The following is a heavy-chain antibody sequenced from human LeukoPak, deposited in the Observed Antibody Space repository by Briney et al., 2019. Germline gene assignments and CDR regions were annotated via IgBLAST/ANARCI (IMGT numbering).Heavy chain of an antibody. V-gene: IGHV3-74*01. J-gene: IGHJ1*01. CDR3: ARAPSEIGGYYPEYFRH. Sequence: GSLRLSCAASGFTFSSYWMHWVRQPPGKGLVWVSRIKSDGSTNYADSVKGRFTISRDNAKNTVSLQMNSLRAEDTGVYYCARAPSEIGGYYPEYFRHWGQGTLVTVSS. D-gene: IGHD3-22*01. CDR2: IKSDGST. CDR1: GFTFSSYW.